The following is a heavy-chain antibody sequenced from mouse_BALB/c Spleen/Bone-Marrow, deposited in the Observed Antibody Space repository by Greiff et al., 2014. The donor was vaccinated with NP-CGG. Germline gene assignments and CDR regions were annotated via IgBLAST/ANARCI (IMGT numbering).Heavy chain of an antibody. CDR3: AKYDGDDGDY. D-gene: IGHD2-12*01. CDR2: ISCGGST. Sequence: EVQLVESGPGLVPPSQTLSLTCSVSGVSFTGDGLSWIRQSPGNGLEWLGAISCGGSTYYNPSLKSRISISKDKSKNQYYLKMNTLKTDDTATYYCAKYDGDDGDYWGQGTTLTVSS. V-gene: IGHV3-8*01. CDR1: GVSFTGDG. J-gene: IGHJ2*01.